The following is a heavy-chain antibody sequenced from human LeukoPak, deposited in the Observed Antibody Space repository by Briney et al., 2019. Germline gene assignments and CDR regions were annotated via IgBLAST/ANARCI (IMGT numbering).Heavy chain of an antibody. V-gene: IGHV3-11*04. J-gene: IGHJ4*02. Sequence: GGSLRLSCAASGFTFSDYYMSWIRQAPGKGLEWISYISGSVSFMYYADSVKGRFTISRDNAKNTLYLQMNSLRGEDTAVYYCGREIQAPGKTLEYWGQGTLVTVSS. CDR1: GFTFSDYY. CDR3: GREIQAPGKTLEY. CDR2: ISGSVSFM.